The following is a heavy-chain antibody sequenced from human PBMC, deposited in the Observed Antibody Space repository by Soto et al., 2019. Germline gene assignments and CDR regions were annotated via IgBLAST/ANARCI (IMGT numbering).Heavy chain of an antibody. V-gene: IGHV3-23*01. CDR1: GFTFSSYA. Sequence: PGGSLRLSCAASGFTFSSYAMSWVRQAPGKGLEWVSAISGSGGSTYYADSVKGRFTISRDNAKNSLYLQMNSLRAEDTAVYYCVRIQLGYDAFDIWGQGTMVTVSS. CDR2: ISGSGGST. D-gene: IGHD6-6*01. CDR3: VRIQLGYDAFDI. J-gene: IGHJ3*02.